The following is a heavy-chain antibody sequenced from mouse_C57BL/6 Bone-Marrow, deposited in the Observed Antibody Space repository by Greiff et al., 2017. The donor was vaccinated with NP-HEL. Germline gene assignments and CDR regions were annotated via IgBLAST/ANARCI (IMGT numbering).Heavy chain of an antibody. V-gene: IGHV1-52*01. CDR2: IDPSDSET. CDR3: ARSDYYGSSYVEWYFDV. CDR1: GYTFTSYW. J-gene: IGHJ1*03. D-gene: IGHD1-1*01. Sequence: QVHLKHPGAELVRPGSSVKLSCKASGYTFTSYWMHWVKQRPIQGLEWIGNIDPSDSETHYNQKFKDKATLTVDKSSSTAYMQLSSLTSEDSAVYYCARSDYYGSSYVEWYFDVWGTGTTVTVSS.